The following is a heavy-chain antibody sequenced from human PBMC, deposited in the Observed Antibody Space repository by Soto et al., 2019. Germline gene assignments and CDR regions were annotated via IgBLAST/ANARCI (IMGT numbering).Heavy chain of an antibody. V-gene: IGHV1-69*01. D-gene: IGHD2-2*01. CDR3: ARVVLPAAITFDP. J-gene: IGHJ5*02. CDR2: IIPIFGTS. Sequence: QVQLVQSGAEVKKPGSSVKVSCKASGGTFSSYAISWVRQAPGQGLEWMGGIIPIFGTSNYAQKIQGRVTITPYESRSTASRALISLRSEDPAVYDFARVVLPAAITFDPWCEGTLITVSS. CDR1: GGTFSSYA.